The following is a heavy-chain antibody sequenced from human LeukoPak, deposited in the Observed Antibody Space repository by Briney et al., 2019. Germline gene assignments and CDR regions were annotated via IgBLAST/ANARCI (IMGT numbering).Heavy chain of an antibody. V-gene: IGHV3-33*01. CDR1: GFIFSDYG. CDR2: IWYDGSNK. CDR3: ARAPFYGSGSSDHYFDY. D-gene: IGHD3-10*01. Sequence: GGSLRLSCVASGFIFSDYGIHWVRQAPGKGLEWVAVIWYDGSNKYYADSVKGRFTISRDNSKNTLYLQMNSLRAEDTAVYYCARAPFYGSGSSDHYFDYWGQGTLVTVSS. J-gene: IGHJ4*02.